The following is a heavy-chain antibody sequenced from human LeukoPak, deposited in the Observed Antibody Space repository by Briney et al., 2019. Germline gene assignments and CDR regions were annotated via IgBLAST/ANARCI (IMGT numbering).Heavy chain of an antibody. CDR2: IKQDGSEK. CDR1: GFTFGSYA. V-gene: IGHV3-7*01. J-gene: IGHJ6*02. CDR3: ARFRVTYYDFWSGSITTGGMDV. Sequence: PGTSLRLSCAASGFTFGSYATHWVRQAPGKGLEWVANIKQDGSEKYYVDSVKGRFTISRDNAKNSLYLQMNSLRAEDTAVYYCARFRVTYYDFWSGSITTGGMDVWGQGTTVTVSS. D-gene: IGHD3-3*01.